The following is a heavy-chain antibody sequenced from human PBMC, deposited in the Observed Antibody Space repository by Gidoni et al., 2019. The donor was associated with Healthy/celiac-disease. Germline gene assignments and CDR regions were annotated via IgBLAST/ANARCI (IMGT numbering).Heavy chain of an antibody. V-gene: IGHV2-5*02. CDR1: GFSLSTSGVG. D-gene: IGHD6-13*01. J-gene: IGHJ4*02. Sequence: QITLKESGPTLVKPTQTLTLTCTFSGFSLSTSGVGVGWIRQPPGKALEWLALIYWDDDKRYSPSLKSRLTITKDTSKNQVVLTMTNMDPVDTATYYCAHSPGGYGAPYFDYWGQGTLVTVSS. CDR2: IYWDDDK. CDR3: AHSPGGYGAPYFDY.